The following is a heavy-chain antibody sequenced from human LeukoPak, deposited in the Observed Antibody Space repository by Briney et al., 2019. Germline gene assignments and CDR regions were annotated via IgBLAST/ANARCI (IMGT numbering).Heavy chain of an antibody. D-gene: IGHD1-26*01. CDR1: GFTFSGSA. J-gene: IGHJ4*02. V-gene: IGHV3-73*01. CDR2: IRSKANSYAT. CDR3: TSHQFVGQNLKDY. Sequence: PGGSLRLSCAASGFTFSGSAMHWVRQASGKGLEWVGRIRSKANSYATAYAASVKGRFTISRDDSKNTAYLQMNSLKTEDTAVYYCTSHQFVGQNLKDYWGQGTLVTVSS.